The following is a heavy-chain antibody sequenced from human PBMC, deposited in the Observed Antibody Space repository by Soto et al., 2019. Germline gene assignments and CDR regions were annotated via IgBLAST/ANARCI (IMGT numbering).Heavy chain of an antibody. CDR3: ARVASGSYDWFDP. Sequence: GGSLRLSCAASGFTFTTYAMSWVRQAPGKGLMWVSRINTDGSRTTYADSVKGRFTISRDNAKNTVFLDMNSLRAEDTAVYYCARVASGSYDWFDPWGQGTLVTVSS. J-gene: IGHJ5*02. V-gene: IGHV3-74*03. CDR2: INTDGSRT. D-gene: IGHD1-26*01. CDR1: GFTFTTYA.